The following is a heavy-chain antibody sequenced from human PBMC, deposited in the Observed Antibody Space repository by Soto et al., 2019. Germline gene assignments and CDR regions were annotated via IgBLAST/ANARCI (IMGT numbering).Heavy chain of an antibody. CDR1: GYTFTSYG. D-gene: IGHD6-19*01. V-gene: IGHV1-18*01. Sequence: ASVKVSCKASGYTFTSYGISWVRQAPGQGLEWMGWISAYNGNTNYAQKLQGRVTMATDTSTSTAYMELRSLRSYDTAVYYCARDDSSGFVNAFDIWGQGTMVTVSS. CDR3: ARDDSSGFVNAFDI. J-gene: IGHJ3*02. CDR2: ISAYNGNT.